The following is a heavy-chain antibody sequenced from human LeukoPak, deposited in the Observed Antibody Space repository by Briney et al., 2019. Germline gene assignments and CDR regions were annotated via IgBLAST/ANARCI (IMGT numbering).Heavy chain of an antibody. J-gene: IGHJ4*02. D-gene: IGHD3-16*01. Sequence: PGGSLRLSCPATGFTFSSYAMTWVRPAPGKGLEWVSAITGSGDSAYYSDSVKGRFTISRDQSKSTVYLQMTSLRAEDTAVFYCAKGTTDYDASDPLDFWGQGTLVTVSS. V-gene: IGHV3-23*01. CDR3: AKGTTDYDASDPLDF. CDR2: ITGSGDSA. CDR1: GFTFSSYA.